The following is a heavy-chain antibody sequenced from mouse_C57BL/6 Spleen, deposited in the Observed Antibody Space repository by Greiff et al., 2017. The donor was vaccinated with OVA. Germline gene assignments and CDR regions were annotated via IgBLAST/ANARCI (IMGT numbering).Heavy chain of an antibody. CDR1: GYSITSGYY. CDR2: ISYDGSN. Sequence: EVKLEESGPGLVKPSQSLSLTCSVTGYSITSGYYWNWIRQFPGNKLEWMGYISYDGSNNYNPSLKNRISITRDTSKNQFFLKLNSVTTEDTATYYCARAHYGSSFYWGQGTLVTVSA. J-gene: IGHJ3*01. D-gene: IGHD1-1*01. V-gene: IGHV3-6*01. CDR3: ARAHYGSSFY.